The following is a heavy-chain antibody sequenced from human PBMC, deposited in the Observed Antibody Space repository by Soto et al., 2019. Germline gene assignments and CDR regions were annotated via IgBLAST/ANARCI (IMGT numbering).Heavy chain of an antibody. Sequence: QGQLQESGPGLVKPSQTLSLTCTVSGGSINSGGYCWGWTRQHPGKGLDWIGCISYGGSTSYNPSLKRRVTISVDTSKNQFSLKLTSVTAADTAVYYCSRGILVWGQGALITVSS. CDR1: GGSINSGGYC. CDR3: SRGILV. CDR2: ISYGGST. D-gene: IGHD5-18*01. V-gene: IGHV4-31*03. J-gene: IGHJ4*02.